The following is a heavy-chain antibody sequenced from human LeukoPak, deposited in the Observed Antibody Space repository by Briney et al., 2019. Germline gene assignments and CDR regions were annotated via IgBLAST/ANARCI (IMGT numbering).Heavy chain of an antibody. Sequence: PGGSLRLSCAASGYTFSSYGMHWVRQAPGKGLERGADISYGGSNKYYADSVERRFASSRDNSNNTLYLQMNSLRAEDTAVYYCAKPLYSGSYYKVASFDFWCQGTLVTVSS. CDR2: ISYGGSNK. J-gene: IGHJ4*02. CDR3: AKPLYSGSYYKVASFDF. CDR1: GYTFSSYG. V-gene: IGHV3-30*18. D-gene: IGHD1-26*01.